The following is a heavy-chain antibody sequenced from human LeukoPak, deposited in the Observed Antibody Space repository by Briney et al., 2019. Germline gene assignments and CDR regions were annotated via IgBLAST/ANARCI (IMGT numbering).Heavy chain of an antibody. V-gene: IGHV3-74*01. CDR3: AKLPRSSGLPSS. D-gene: IGHD3-22*01. CDR1: GFTFSSYW. Sequence: GGSLRLSCAASGFTFSSYWMHWVRQAPGRGLVWVSRINSDGSSTSYSDSVKGRFTISRDNSKHTLFLQMNSLRAEDTALYYCAKLPRSSGLPSSWGQGTLVTVSS. J-gene: IGHJ5*02. CDR2: INSDGSST.